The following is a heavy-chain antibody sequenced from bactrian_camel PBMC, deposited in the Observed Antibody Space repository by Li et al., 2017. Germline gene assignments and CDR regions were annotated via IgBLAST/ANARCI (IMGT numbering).Heavy chain of an antibody. V-gene: IGHV3S55*01. J-gene: IGHJ4*01. CDR1: GDTYDYCNYD. Sequence: HVQLVESGGGSVQAGGTLRLSCTVSGDTYDYCNYDLSWYCHALGKEREFVSALDTYGTPNYADSVRGRFTISHDAAKNSIDLQMNSLKPDDTAVYYCAATGQMLSVAGCRTQGTQVTVS. CDR2: LDTYGTP. D-gene: IGHD1*01.